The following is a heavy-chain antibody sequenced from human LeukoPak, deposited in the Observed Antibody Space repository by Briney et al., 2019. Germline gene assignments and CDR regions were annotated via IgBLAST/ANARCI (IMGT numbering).Heavy chain of an antibody. V-gene: IGHV5-51*01. J-gene: IGHJ4*02. CDR2: IYPGDSDT. CDR1: GYSFSTYW. CDR3: ARHGVTGSSSSPNDY. D-gene: IGHD6-6*01. Sequence: GASLKISCQGSGYSFSTYWIAWVRQMPGKGLELMGIIYPGDSDTRYSPSFQGQVTISADKSISTAYLQWSSLKVSDSAMYYCARHGVTGSSSSPNDYWGQGTLVTVSS.